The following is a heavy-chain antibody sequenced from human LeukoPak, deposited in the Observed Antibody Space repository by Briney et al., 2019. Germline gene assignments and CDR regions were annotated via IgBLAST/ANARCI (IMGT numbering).Heavy chain of an antibody. CDR1: GFTVSSNY. V-gene: IGHV3-7*01. CDR2: IKEDGGQK. D-gene: IGHD3-22*01. CDR3: ASHYYDSSGYLHPFWA. J-gene: IGHJ5*02. Sequence: GGSLRPSCAASGFTVSSNYMSWVRQAPGKGLEWVANIKEDGGQKYYVDSVKGRFTISRDNAKKSLYLQMDSLRVDDTAVYYCASHYYDSSGYLHPFWAWGQGTLVTVSS.